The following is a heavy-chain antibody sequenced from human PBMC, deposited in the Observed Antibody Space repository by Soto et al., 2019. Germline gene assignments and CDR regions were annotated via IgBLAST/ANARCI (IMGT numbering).Heavy chain of an antibody. V-gene: IGHV4-34*01. CDR3: ARGQEGVVATH. J-gene: IGHJ4*02. D-gene: IGHD5-12*01. CDR1: GGSLSGYY. CDR2: IKDGGYT. Sequence: QVQLQQWGAGLLKPSETLSLNCAVNGGSLSGYYWSWIRQPPGKGLEWIGEIKDGGYTNYSPSLKSRATLSSYRPNNQFSLRLNSVTAADTGVYYCARGQEGVVATHWDQGALVTVSS.